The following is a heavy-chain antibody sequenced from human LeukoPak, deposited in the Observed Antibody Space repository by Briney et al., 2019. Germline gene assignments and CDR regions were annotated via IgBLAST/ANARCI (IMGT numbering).Heavy chain of an antibody. CDR3: ARAPTAYCGGDCYFDY. CDR1: GYTFTDYY. D-gene: IGHD2-21*02. Sequence: GASVKVSCKVSGYTFTDYYMHWVQQAPGKGLEWMGLVDPEDGETIYAEKFQGRVTITADTSTDTAYMELSSLRSEDTAVYYCARAPTAYCGGDCYFDYWGQGTLVTVSS. V-gene: IGHV1-69-2*01. CDR2: VDPEDGET. J-gene: IGHJ4*02.